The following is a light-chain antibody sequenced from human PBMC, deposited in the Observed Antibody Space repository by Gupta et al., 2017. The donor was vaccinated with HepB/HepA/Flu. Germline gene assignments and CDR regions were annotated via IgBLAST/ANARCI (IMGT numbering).Light chain of an antibody. CDR1: RSNIGAGFD. CDR2: GND. V-gene: IGLV1-40*01. CDR3: QSSDSGLSGLV. J-gene: IGLJ2*01. Sequence: QPVLTQPPSVSGAPGQRVTISCTGRRSNIGAGFDVHWYQQLPGTAPKLLVFGNDNRPSGVPDRFSASESGTSASLVITGLLAEDEGDYYCQSSDSGLSGLVFGGGTKLTVL.